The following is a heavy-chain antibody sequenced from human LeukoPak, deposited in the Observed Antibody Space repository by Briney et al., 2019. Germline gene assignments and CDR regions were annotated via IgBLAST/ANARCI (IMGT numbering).Heavy chain of an antibody. Sequence: GGSLRPSCAASGFTFSSYWMHWVRQAPGKGLVWVSRINSDGSSTSYADSVKGRFTISRDNAKNTLYLQMNSLRAEDTAVYYCAREGYSYGPLYFDYWGQGTLVTVSS. J-gene: IGHJ4*02. D-gene: IGHD5-18*01. CDR3: AREGYSYGPLYFDY. CDR1: GFTFSSYW. CDR2: INSDGSST. V-gene: IGHV3-74*01.